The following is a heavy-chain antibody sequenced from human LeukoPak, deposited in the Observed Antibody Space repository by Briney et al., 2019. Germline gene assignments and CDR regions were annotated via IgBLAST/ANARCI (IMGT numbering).Heavy chain of an antibody. J-gene: IGHJ4*02. V-gene: IGHV4-59*11. D-gene: IGHD6-13*01. CDR1: GGSINSHY. CDR3: ASRPAGDTWYGVIDY. Sequence: PSETLSLTCTVSGGSINSHYWSWIRQPPGKGLEWIGYIFNGERTNYNPSLMSRVTMSLDTSRDQFSLRLSSVTAADTAIYYCASRPAGDTWYGVIDYWSQGTLVTVSS. CDR2: IFNGERT.